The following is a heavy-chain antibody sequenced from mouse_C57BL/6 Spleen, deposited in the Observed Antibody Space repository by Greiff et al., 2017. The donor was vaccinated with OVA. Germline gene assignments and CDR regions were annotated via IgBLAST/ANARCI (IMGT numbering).Heavy chain of an antibody. CDR2: IYPRSGNT. CDR3: ARRDYGSRYGYGDV. D-gene: IGHD1-1*01. J-gene: IGHJ1*03. V-gene: IGHV1-81*01. CDR1: GYTFTSYG. Sequence: QVQLQQSGAELARPGASVKLSCKASGYTFTSYGISWVKQRTGQGLEWIGEIYPRSGNTYYNEKFKGKATLTADKSSSTSYMELRSLTSEDSAVYFGARRDYGSRYGYGDVWGTGTTVTVSS.